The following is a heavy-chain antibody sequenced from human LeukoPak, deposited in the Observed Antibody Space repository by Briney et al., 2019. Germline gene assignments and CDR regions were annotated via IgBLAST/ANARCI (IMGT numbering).Heavy chain of an antibody. Sequence: GSLRLSCAASVFTLDDYDMHWGRQAPGKGVEGDSLISGDGGSTHYADPVKARHPISRDNSKNSLYLQMNSLRTEDTALYYCAKDMSPLYSYGFGLSSATPYGMDVWGQGTTVTVSS. CDR3: AKDMSPLYSYGFGLSSATPYGMDV. J-gene: IGHJ6*02. D-gene: IGHD5-18*01. CDR1: VFTLDDYD. CDR2: ISGDGGST. V-gene: IGHV3-43*02.